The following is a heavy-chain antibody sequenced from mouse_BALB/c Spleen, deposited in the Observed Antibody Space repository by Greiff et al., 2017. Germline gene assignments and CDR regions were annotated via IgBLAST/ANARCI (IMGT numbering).Heavy chain of an antibody. J-gene: IGHJ2*01. CDR2: ISSGGST. Sequence: EVKLMESGGGLVKPGGSLKLSCAASGFTFSSYAMSWVRQTPEKRLEWVASISSGGSTYYPDSVKGRFTISRDNARNILYLQMSSLRSEDTAMYYCARGSYGSRGGYFDYWGQGTTLTVSS. V-gene: IGHV5-6-5*01. CDR1: GFTFSSYA. CDR3: ARGSYGSRGGYFDY. D-gene: IGHD1-1*01.